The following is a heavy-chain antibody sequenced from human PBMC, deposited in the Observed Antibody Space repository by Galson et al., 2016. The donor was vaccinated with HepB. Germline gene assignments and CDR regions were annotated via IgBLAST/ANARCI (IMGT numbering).Heavy chain of an antibody. Sequence: TLSLTCTVSGGSLSSGNYSWSWIRQPPGKGLEWIGYIYHSGGTHQNPSLKSRATLSVDTSKNQFSLRLISVAPADTAVYYCARDGAGAYYGGGNWFETWGQGTLVTVSS. CDR3: ARDGAGAYYGGGNWFET. CDR2: IYHSGGT. D-gene: IGHD3-16*01. V-gene: IGHV4-30-2*01. CDR1: GGSLSSGNYS. J-gene: IGHJ5*02.